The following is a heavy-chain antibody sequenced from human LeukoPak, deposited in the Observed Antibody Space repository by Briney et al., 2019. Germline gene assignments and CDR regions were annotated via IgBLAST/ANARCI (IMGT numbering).Heavy chain of an antibody. Sequence: PSETLSLTCTVSAGSINNYYWSWIRQPPGKGLEWIGYIYYSGSTNYNPSLKSRVTISVDTSKKQVSLNLSSVTAADTAVYYCARKTNDWFDPWGQGTLVTVSS. D-gene: IGHD2-8*01. V-gene: IGHV4-59*01. CDR2: IYYSGST. CDR1: AGSINNYY. J-gene: IGHJ5*02. CDR3: ARKTNDWFDP.